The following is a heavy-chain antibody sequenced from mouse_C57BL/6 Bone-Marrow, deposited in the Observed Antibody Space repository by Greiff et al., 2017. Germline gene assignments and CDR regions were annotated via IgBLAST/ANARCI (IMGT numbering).Heavy chain of an antibody. D-gene: IGHD2-3*01. V-gene: IGHV14-4*01. CDR3: TTHDGYSYYFDY. CDR1: GFNIKDDY. Sequence: EVQVVESGAELVRPGASVKLSCTASGFNIKDDYMHWVKQRPEQGLEWIGWIDPENGDTEYASKFQGKATITADTSSNTAYLQLSSLTSEDTAVYYCTTHDGYSYYFDYWGQGTTLTVSS. J-gene: IGHJ2*01. CDR2: IDPENGDT.